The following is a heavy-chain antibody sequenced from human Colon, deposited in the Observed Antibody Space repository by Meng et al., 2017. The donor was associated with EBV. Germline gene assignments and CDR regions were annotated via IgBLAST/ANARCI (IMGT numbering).Heavy chain of an antibody. V-gene: IGHV1-3*01. Sequence: QVQLVQSGAEVKKPGASVNISCKASGYAFTAYATHWVRQAPGQGLEGMGWINAGNGKTKYSQNFQGRVTIATDTSATTVYMDLSSLRSEDTALYYCARGWSRDGYNTPDYWGQGTLVTVSS. D-gene: IGHD5-24*01. CDR3: ARGWSRDGYNTPDY. J-gene: IGHJ4*02. CDR2: INAGNGKT. CDR1: GYAFTAYA.